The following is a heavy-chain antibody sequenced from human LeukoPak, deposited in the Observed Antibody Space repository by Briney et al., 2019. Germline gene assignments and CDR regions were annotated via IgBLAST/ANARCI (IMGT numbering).Heavy chain of an antibody. D-gene: IGHD3-9*01. J-gene: IGHJ5*02. V-gene: IGHV3-23*01. CDR1: GFTLSSYA. CDR2: ISGSGGST. Sequence: GGSLRLSCAASGFTLSSYAMSWVRQAPGKGLEWVSAISGSGGSTYYADSVKGRFTISRDNSKSTLYLQMNSLRAEDTAVYYCAKDPTYYDILTGYPSWGQGTLVTVSS. CDR3: AKDPTYYDILTGYPS.